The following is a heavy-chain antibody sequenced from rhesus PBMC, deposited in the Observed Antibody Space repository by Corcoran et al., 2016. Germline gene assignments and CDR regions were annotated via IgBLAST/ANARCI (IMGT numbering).Heavy chain of an antibody. Sequence: QVQLQASGPGVVKPSETLSLTCAVSGGSISGYYLWSWIRQPPGKGLEWIWDIGGSRGSTNYNPSLKSRVTISKDTANNQFSLKLSSVTAADTAVYYCARAPRGSSGWSFDYWGQGVLVTVSS. CDR2: IGGSRGST. CDR1: GGSISGYYL. D-gene: IGHD6S26*01. V-gene: IGHV4-127*01. J-gene: IGHJ4*01. CDR3: ARAPRGSSGWSFDY.